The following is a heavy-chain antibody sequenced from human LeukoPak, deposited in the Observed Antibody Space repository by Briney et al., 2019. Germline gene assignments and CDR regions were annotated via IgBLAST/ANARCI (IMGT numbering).Heavy chain of an antibody. J-gene: IGHJ6*02. D-gene: IGHD2-21*02. CDR3: ARRGVTTRDSYYYAMHV. CDR1: GYTFPNYA. Sequence: ASVTVSCTACGYTFPNYAVHWVRQARGRRPECMGRINPGDGDTKYSQNFQGRVTFARDTSANTAFMELSSQRSEDTAVYYCARRGVTTRDSYYYAMHVWGQGTTVTVSS. CDR2: INPGDGDT. V-gene: IGHV1-3*01.